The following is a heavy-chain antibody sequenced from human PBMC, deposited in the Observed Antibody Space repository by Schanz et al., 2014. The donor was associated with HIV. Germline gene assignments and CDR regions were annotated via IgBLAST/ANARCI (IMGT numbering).Heavy chain of an antibody. CDR1: GFTFTSYS. D-gene: IGHD6-13*01. J-gene: IGHJ6*02. CDR3: AREWVYYYYYGMDV. Sequence: EVQLVESGGGLVQPGGSLRLSCAASGFTFTSYSMNWVRQAPGQGLEWVSYISSSSTIYYADSVKGRFTISRDNAKNYMYLKMKSLRDEDTAVYYCAREWVYYYYYGMDVWGQGTTVTVSS. CDR2: ISSSSTI. V-gene: IGHV3-48*02.